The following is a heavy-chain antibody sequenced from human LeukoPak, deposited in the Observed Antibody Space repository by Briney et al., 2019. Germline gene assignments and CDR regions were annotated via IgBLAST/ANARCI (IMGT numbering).Heavy chain of an antibody. CDR2: IRNKANSYAT. CDR1: GFTFSGSA. V-gene: IGHV3-73*01. J-gene: IGHJ4*02. CDR3: TRLFLYYDSSGYYSDY. D-gene: IGHD3-22*01. Sequence: GGSLRHSCAASGFTFSGSAMHWVRQASGKGLEWVGRIRNKANSYATAYAASVKGRFTISRDDSKNTAYLQMTSLKTEDTAVYYCTRLFLYYDSSGYYSDYWGQGTLVTVSS.